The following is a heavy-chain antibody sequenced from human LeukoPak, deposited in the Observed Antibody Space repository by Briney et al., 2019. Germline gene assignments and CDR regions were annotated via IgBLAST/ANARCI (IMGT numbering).Heavy chain of an antibody. D-gene: IGHD6-19*01. Sequence: GGSLRLSCAASVFTFSSYSMNWVRQAPGKGLEGVSCITSSSYIYYGDSVKGRFTISRDNAKNSLYLQMNSLRAEDTAVYYCARDVIAVAGLFDYWGQGTLVTVSS. V-gene: IGHV3-21*01. J-gene: IGHJ4*02. CDR1: VFTFSSYS. CDR3: ARDVIAVAGLFDY. CDR2: ITSSSYI.